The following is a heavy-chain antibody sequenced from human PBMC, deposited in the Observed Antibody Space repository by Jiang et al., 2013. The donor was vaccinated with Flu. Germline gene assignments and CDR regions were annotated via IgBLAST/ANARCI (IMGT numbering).Heavy chain of an antibody. J-gene: IGHJ4*02. D-gene: IGHD5-12*01. CDR2: IKQDGSDK. CDR3: ARYKYSGYEFFDY. V-gene: IGHV3-7*01. CDR1: EFTFSSYW. Sequence: QLLESGGGLVQPGGSLRLSCAASEFTFSSYWMSWVRQAPGKGLEWVANIKQDGSDKYYVDSVKGRFTISRDNAKNSLYLQMSSLRAEDTAVYYCARYKYSGYEFFDYWGQGTLVTVSS.